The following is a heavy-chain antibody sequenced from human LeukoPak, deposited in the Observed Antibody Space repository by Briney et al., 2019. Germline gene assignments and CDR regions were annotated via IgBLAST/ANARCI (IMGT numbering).Heavy chain of an antibody. J-gene: IGHJ4*02. CDR3: ARDPYYYDSSGYYPLGY. CDR1: GFTFSSYA. CDR2: ISYDGSNK. V-gene: IGHV3-30-3*01. D-gene: IGHD3-22*01. Sequence: GGSLRLSCAASGFTFSSYAMHWVRQAPGKGLEWVAVISYDGSNKYYADSVKGRFTISRDNSENTLYLQMNSLRAEDTAVYYCARDPYYYDSSGYYPLGYWGQGTLVTVSS.